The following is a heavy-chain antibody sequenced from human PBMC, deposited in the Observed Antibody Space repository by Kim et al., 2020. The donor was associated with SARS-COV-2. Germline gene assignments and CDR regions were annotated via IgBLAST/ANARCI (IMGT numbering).Heavy chain of an antibody. D-gene: IGHD5-18*01. CDR2: IYYSGST. Sequence: SETLSLTCTVSGGSISSYYWSWIRQPPGKGLEWIGYIYYSGSTNYNPSLKSRVTISVDTSKNQFSLKLSSVTAADTAVYYCARAVDTAMVTGAFDIWGQG. V-gene: IGHV4-59*01. CDR3: ARAVDTAMVTGAFDI. J-gene: IGHJ3*02. CDR1: GGSISSYY.